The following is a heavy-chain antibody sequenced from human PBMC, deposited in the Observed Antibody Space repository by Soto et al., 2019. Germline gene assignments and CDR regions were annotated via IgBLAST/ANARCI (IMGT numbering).Heavy chain of an antibody. CDR1: GYTFTSYG. CDR2: ISAYNGNT. CDR3: ARDRYYDILTGLGDAFDI. Sequence: GASVKVSCKASGYTFTSYGISWVRQAPGQGLEWMGWISAYNGNTNYAQKLQGRVTMTTDTSTSTAYMELRSLRSDDTAVYYCARDRYYDILTGLGDAFDIWGQGTMVTVS. J-gene: IGHJ3*02. V-gene: IGHV1-18*01. D-gene: IGHD3-9*01.